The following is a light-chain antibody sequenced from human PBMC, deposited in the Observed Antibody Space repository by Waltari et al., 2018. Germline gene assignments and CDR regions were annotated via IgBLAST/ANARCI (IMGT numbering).Light chain of an antibody. CDR2: DAS. J-gene: IGKJ4*01. Sequence: DIQMTQSPSSLSASVGDRVTITCQASQDIRKNLNWFKQKPGTAPQVLIFDASNSQAAVPSRFSGSGSGTDFAFTISSLQPEDIGTYFCQQYANLPLTFGGGTRVEIK. CDR1: QDIRKN. CDR3: QQYANLPLT. V-gene: IGKV1-33*01.